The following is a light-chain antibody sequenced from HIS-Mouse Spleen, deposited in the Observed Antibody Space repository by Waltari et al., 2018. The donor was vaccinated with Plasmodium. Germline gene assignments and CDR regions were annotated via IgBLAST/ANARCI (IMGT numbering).Light chain of an antibody. CDR1: PSVSSN. CDR3: QQYNNWSFT. Sequence: EIVMTQSPATLSVSPGERATLSCRASPSVSSNLAWYQQKPGQAPRPLSYGASTRATGIPARFSGSGSGTEFTLTISSLQSEDFAVYYCQQYNNWSFTFGPGTKVDIK. CDR2: GAS. V-gene: IGKV3-15*01. J-gene: IGKJ3*01.